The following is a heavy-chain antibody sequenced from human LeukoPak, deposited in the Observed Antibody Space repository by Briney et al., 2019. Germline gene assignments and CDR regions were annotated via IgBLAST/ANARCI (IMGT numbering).Heavy chain of an antibody. CDR3: ARDGPQYSGYDFVLFL. V-gene: IGHV3-30*02. Sequence: PGGSLRLSCAASGFTFSSYGMHWVRQAPGKGLEWVAFIRYDGSHKYYANSVKGRFTISRDNAKNTLYLQMNSLRAEDTALYYCARDGPQYSGYDFVLFLWGQGTLVTVSS. D-gene: IGHD5-12*01. J-gene: IGHJ4*02. CDR2: IRYDGSHK. CDR1: GFTFSSYG.